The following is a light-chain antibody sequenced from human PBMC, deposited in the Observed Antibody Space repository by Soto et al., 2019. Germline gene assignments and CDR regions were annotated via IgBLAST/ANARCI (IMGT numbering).Light chain of an antibody. CDR1: SSDVGAYTY. CDR3: SSYASSITLL. J-gene: IGLJ3*02. V-gene: IGLV2-14*01. Sequence: QSALTQPASVSGSPGQSITISCTGTSSDVGAYTYISWYQQHPGKAPKLMIYEVTNRPSGVSNRFSGSKSGNTASLTISGLQAEDEADYYCSSYASSITLLFGGGTKVTVL. CDR2: EVT.